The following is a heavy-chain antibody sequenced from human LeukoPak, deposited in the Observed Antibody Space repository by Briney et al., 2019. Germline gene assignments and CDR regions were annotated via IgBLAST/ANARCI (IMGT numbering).Heavy chain of an antibody. CDR2: IRYDGSNK. CDR1: AFTFRSYG. CDR3: ARGQRAHVEWSSYMDV. Sequence: GGSLRLSCATSAFTFRSYGMHWVRQAPDKGLEWVAFIRYDGSNKYYADSVKGRFTISRDNSKNTLYLQMNNLRAEDTAVYYCARGQRAHVEWSSYMDVWGKGTTVTVSS. V-gene: IGHV3-30*02. J-gene: IGHJ6*03. D-gene: IGHD3-3*01.